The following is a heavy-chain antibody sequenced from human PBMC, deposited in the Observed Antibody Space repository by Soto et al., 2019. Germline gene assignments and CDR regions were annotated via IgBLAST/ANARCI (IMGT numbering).Heavy chain of an antibody. J-gene: IGHJ4*02. Sequence: SETLSLTCSVSGGSISGYYWSWIRRPPGKGLEWIGYIYYSGSTYYNPSLKTRVTISLDTSKSQFSLTLRSVTAADTAVYFCARASSGYPKYYFDYWGEGTLVTVSS. V-gene: IGHV4-59*01. CDR2: IYYSGST. CDR3: ARASSGYPKYYFDY. CDR1: GGSISGYY. D-gene: IGHD3-22*01.